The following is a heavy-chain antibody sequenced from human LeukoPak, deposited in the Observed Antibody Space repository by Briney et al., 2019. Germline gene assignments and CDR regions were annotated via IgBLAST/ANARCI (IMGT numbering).Heavy chain of an antibody. CDR3: ARDLGSGWIIVDY. CDR1: GYTFTGYY. J-gene: IGHJ4*02. V-gene: IGHV1-2*02. D-gene: IGHD6-19*01. Sequence: ASVKVSCKASGYTFTGYYTHWVRQAPGQGLEWMGWINPNSGGTNSAQKFQGRVTLTRDTSISPAYLELSSLRSDDTAVYYCARDLGSGWIIVDYWGQGTLVTVSS. CDR2: INPNSGGT.